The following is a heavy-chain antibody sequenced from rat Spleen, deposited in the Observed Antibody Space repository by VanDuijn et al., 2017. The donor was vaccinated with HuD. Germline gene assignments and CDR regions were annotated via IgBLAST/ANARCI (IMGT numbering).Heavy chain of an antibody. J-gene: IGHJ1*01. CDR3: ARLDGRDWYFDF. D-gene: IGHD1-11*01. V-gene: IGHV5-20*01. CDR1: GFTFSDYY. Sequence: EVQLAESGGGLVQPGRSLKLSCAASGFTFSDYYMAWVRQAPTKGLEWVASISFDGGSTYYRDSVKGRFTISRDNAKNSLYLQMDSLRSEDTATYYCARLDGRDWYFDFWGPGTMVTVSS. CDR2: ISFDGGST.